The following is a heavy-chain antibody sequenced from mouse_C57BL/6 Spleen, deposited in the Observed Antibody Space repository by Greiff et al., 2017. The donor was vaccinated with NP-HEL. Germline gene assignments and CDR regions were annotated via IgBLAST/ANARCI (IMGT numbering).Heavy chain of an antibody. CDR3: AGGGNYWYFDV. J-gene: IGHJ1*03. CDR2: IYPSDSET. Sequence: VQLQQPGAELVRPGSSVKLSCKASGYTFTSYWMDWVKQRPGQGLEWIGNIYPSDSETHYNQKFKDKATLTVDKSSSTAYMQLSSLTSEDSAVYYCAGGGNYWYFDVWGTGTTVTVSS. CDR1: GYTFTSYW. V-gene: IGHV1-61*01. D-gene: IGHD1-1*02.